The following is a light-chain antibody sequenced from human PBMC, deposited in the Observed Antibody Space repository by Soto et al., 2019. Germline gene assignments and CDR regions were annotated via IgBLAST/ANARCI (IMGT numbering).Light chain of an antibody. CDR1: SSDVGSYNY. J-gene: IGLJ2*01. CDR3: SSHTTSSTLVV. CDR2: EVS. Sequence: QSALTQPASVSGSPGQSVTISCTGTSSDVGSYNYVSWYQQHPGKAPKLMIYEVSNRPSGVSSRFSGSKSGNTASLTISGLQAEDEADYYCSSHTTSSTLVVFGGRTKLTVL. V-gene: IGLV2-14*01.